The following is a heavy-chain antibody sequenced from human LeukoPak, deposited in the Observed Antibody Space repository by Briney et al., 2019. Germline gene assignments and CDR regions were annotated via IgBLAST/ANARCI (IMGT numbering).Heavy chain of an antibody. J-gene: IGHJ6*04. CDR3: ARDSSSWYSNSYYYGMDV. D-gene: IGHD6-13*01. CDR1: GFTFSSYW. Sequence: GGSLRLSCAASGFTFSSYWMSWVRQAPGKGLEWVANINQEGSEKYYVDSVKGRFTISRDNAKNSLYLQMNSLRAEDTAVYYCARDSSSWYSNSYYYGMDVWGKGTTVTVSS. CDR2: INQEGSEK. V-gene: IGHV3-7*03.